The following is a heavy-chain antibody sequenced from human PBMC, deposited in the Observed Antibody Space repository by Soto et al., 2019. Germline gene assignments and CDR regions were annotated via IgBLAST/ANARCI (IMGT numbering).Heavy chain of an antibody. CDR1: GFTFSSYS. V-gene: IGHV3-21*01. Sequence: PGGSLRLSCAASGFTFSSYSMNWVRQAPGKGLEWVSSISSSSSYIYYADSVKGRFTISRDNAKNSLYLQMNSLRAEDTAVYYCARDFDSSGYYSRGAFDIWGQGTMVTVS. CDR3: ARDFDSSGYYSRGAFDI. J-gene: IGHJ3*02. CDR2: ISSSSSYI. D-gene: IGHD3-22*01.